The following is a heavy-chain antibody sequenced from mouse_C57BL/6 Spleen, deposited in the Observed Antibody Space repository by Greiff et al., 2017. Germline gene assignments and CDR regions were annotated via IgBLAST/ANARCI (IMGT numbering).Heavy chain of an antibody. D-gene: IGHD1-1*01. CDR3: ARGIITTVVERGFDY. J-gene: IGHJ2*01. V-gene: IGHV1-81*01. CDR2: IYPRSGNT. CDR1: GYTFTSYG. Sequence: VKLVESGAELARPGASVKLSCKASGYTFTSYGISWVKQRTGQGLEWIGEIYPRSGNTYYNEKFKGKATLTADKSSSTAYMELRSLTSEDSAVYFCARGIITTVVERGFDYWGQGTTLTVSS.